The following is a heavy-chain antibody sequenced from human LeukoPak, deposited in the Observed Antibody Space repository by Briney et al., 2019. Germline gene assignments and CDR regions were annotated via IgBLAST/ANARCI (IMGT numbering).Heavy chain of an antibody. CDR2: INPSGGST. CDR3: ARGPHKRTYDRDNWFDP. Sequence: GASVKVSCKASGYTFSNYYVYWVRQAPGQGLEWMGLINPSGGSTNYAQKFQGRVTMTRDMSTSTVYMELSSLRSEDTAVFYCARGPHKRTYDRDNWFDPWGQGTLVTVSS. J-gene: IGHJ5*02. V-gene: IGHV1-46*01. D-gene: IGHD3-3*01. CDR1: GYTFSNYY.